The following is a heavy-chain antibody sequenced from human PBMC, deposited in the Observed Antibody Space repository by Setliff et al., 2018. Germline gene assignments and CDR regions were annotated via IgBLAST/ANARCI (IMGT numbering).Heavy chain of an antibody. CDR2: ISYDGSNK. CDR1: GFTFSSYA. J-gene: IGHJ6*02. V-gene: IGHV3-30-3*01. CDR3: AKDRRSSSGLAVPYYYYGMDV. Sequence: GGSLRLSCAASGFTFSSYAMHWVRQAPGKGLEWVAVISYDGSNKYYADSVKGRFTISRDNSKNTLYLQMNSLRAEDTAVYYCAKDRRSSSGLAVPYYYYGMDVWGQGTTVTVSS. D-gene: IGHD3-22*01.